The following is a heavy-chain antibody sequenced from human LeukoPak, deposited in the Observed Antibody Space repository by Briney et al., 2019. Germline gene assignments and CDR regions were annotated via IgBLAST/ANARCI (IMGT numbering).Heavy chain of an antibody. D-gene: IGHD3-10*01. CDR1: GFTFSGYA. CDR3: ARVGYYASGPFSYFDY. CDR2: ISYAGSNA. J-gene: IGHJ4*02. V-gene: IGHV3-30-3*01. Sequence: PGGSLRLSCAASGFTFSGYAMTWVRQAPGKGLEWVAVISYAGSNAYYADSVKGRFTISRDNSKNTLYLQMNSLSVEDTAVYYCARVGYYASGPFSYFDYWGQGTLVTVSS.